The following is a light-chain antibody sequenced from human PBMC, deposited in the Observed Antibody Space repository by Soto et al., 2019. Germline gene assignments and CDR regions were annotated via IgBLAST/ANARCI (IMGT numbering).Light chain of an antibody. CDR2: WAS. V-gene: IGKV4-1*01. Sequence: ESVITRSPASLAVSLCWRSTITCHSSQRVLDSVHNKNYLVWYQQKLGQPRKVLIYWASTRESGVPDRFSGSGSGTDLTLTISSLQAEDVAVYFCQQYYDSRWTFGQGTKVDIK. CDR3: QQYYDSRWT. CDR1: QRVLDSVHNKNY. J-gene: IGKJ1*01.